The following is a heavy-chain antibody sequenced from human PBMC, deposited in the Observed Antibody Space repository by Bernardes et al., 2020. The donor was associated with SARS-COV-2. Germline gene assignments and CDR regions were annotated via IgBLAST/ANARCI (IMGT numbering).Heavy chain of an antibody. D-gene: IGHD2-21*01. Sequence: ASVKVSCKASGYTFTSYGISWVRQAPGQGLEWMGWISGYNGNTTYAQKVQGRVTMTTDTSTSTAYMELRSLRSDDTAVYYCAIFPASSRCDNWGQGTLVTVSS. V-gene: IGHV1-18*04. CDR2: ISGYNGNT. CDR1: GYTFTSYG. CDR3: AIFPASSRCDN. J-gene: IGHJ4*02.